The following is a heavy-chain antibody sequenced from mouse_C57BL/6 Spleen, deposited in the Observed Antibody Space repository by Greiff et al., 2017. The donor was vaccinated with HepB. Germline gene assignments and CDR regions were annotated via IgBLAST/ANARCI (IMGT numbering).Heavy chain of an antibody. Sequence: QVQLKQSGAELVRPGTSVKVSCKASGYAFTNYLIEWVKQRPGQGLEWIGVINPGSGGTNYNEKFKGKATLTADKSSSTAYMQLSSLTSEDSAVYFCARNYDYEGDYFDYWGQGTTLTVSS. D-gene: IGHD2-4*01. V-gene: IGHV1-54*01. CDR2: INPGSGGT. CDR3: ARNYDYEGDYFDY. CDR1: GYAFTNYL. J-gene: IGHJ2*01.